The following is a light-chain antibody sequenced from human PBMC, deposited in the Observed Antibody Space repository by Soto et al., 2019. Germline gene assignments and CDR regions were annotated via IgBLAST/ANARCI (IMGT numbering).Light chain of an antibody. CDR3: SSSTSSNTIV. J-gene: IGLJ1*01. CDR2: EVI. Sequence: QSVLTQPASVSGAPGQSITISCTGTNSDVNYVSWHQQHPGKAPKLMIYEVINRSSGVSTRFSGSKSGNTASLTISALQAEDEADYYCSSSTSSNTIVFGTGTKVTVL. CDR1: NSDVNY. V-gene: IGLV2-14*01.